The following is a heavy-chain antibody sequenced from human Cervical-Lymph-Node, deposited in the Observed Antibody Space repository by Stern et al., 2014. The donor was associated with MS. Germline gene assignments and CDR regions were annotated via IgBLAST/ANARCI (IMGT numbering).Heavy chain of an antibody. J-gene: IGHJ6*02. V-gene: IGHV1-69*01. Sequence: VQLVESGADVKKPGSSVKVSCTASGDTFINFGISWVRQAPGQGLEWMGGFIPLFGTTEYVQKFQGRVTISADESATTVYMELSGLRSEDTAVYYCARDNDDNGMDVWGQGTTVTVSS. D-gene: IGHD1-1*01. CDR3: ARDNDDNGMDV. CDR2: FIPLFGTT. CDR1: GDTFINFG.